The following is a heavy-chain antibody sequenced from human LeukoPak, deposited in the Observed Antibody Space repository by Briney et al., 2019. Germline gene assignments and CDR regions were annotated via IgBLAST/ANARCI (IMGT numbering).Heavy chain of an antibody. V-gene: IGHV4-59*01. CDR1: GVSISSYY. CDR3: TRGHWALDC. Sequence: PSETLSLTCTVSGVSISSYYWSWVRQPPGKGLEWIGYIHHTGSFDYNPSLNSRATISLDTSKNQFSLKLTSVTAADTAVYYCTRGHWALDCWGQGPLVTVSS. CDR2: IHHTGSF. J-gene: IGHJ4*02. D-gene: IGHD3-16*01.